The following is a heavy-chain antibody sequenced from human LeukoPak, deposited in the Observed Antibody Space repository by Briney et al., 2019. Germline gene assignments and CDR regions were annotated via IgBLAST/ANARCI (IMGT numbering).Heavy chain of an antibody. V-gene: IGHV1-18*01. CDR3: ARGFSARAFVFDI. CDR1: GYTFTSYG. Sequence: ASVKVSCKASGYTFTSYGISWVRQAPGQGLEWMGWISAYNGNTNYAQKLQGRVTMTTDTSTSTVYMELSSLRSEDTAVYYCARGFSARAFVFDIWGQGTMVTVSS. J-gene: IGHJ3*02. CDR2: ISAYNGNT. D-gene: IGHD2/OR15-2a*01.